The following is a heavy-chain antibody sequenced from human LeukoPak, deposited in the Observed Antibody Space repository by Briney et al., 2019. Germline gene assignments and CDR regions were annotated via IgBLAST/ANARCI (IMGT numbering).Heavy chain of an antibody. CDR1: GFTFSSHG. J-gene: IGHJ4*02. CDR2: ISSSGSTI. Sequence: GGSLRLSCAASGFTFSSHGMNWVRQAPGKGLEWVSYISSSGSTIYYADSVKGRFTISRDNAKNSLYLQMNSLRAEDTARYYCSKARRDGFNLGDYWGQGTLVTVSS. CDR3: SKARRDGFNLGDY. D-gene: IGHD5-24*01. V-gene: IGHV3-48*04.